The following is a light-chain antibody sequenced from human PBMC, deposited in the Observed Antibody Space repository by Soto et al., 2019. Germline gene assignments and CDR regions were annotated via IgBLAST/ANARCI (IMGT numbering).Light chain of an antibody. Sequence: DIQMTQSPSSLSASIGEKVTITCQASQDIREYLNWFQQKPGKAPTLLIYDASNLQTGVSSRFSGSRSGTDFTFTITSLQPEDIATYFCQQYDNLPYTFGQGTKVEIK. CDR3: QQYDNLPYT. J-gene: IGKJ2*01. CDR2: DAS. CDR1: QDIREY. V-gene: IGKV1-33*01.